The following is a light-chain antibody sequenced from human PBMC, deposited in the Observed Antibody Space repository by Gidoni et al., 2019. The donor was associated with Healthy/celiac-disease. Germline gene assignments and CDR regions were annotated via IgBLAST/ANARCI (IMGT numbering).Light chain of an antibody. CDR3: QQSYSTPFT. V-gene: IGKV1-39*01. CDR2: AAS. CDR1: RSISTY. Sequence: DLQMTQSPSSLSASVGDRVTITCRASRSISTYLNWYQQKPGKAPELLIYAASSLQSGVPSRFSGSGSGTDFTLTISSLQPDDFATYYCQQSYSTPFTFGPGTKVDIK. J-gene: IGKJ3*01.